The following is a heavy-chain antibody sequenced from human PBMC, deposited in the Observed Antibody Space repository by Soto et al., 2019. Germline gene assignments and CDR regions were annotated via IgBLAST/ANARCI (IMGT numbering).Heavy chain of an antibody. CDR1: GGTFSSYA. D-gene: IGHD2-2*01. J-gene: IGHJ5*02. V-gene: IGHV1-69*13. Sequence: EASVKVSCKASGGTFSSYAISWVRQAPGQGLEWMGGIIPIFGTANYAQKFQGRVTITADESTSTAYMELSSLRSEDTAVYYCARLTDCSSTSCYLPEQRWFDPWGQGTLVTVSS. CDR3: ARLTDCSSTSCYLPEQRWFDP. CDR2: IIPIFGTA.